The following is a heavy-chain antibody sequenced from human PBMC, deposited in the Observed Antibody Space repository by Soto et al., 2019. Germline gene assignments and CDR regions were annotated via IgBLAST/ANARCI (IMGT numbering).Heavy chain of an antibody. J-gene: IGHJ4*02. D-gene: IGHD4-4*01. CDR1: GFILGDYA. Sequence: EVQLVESGGGLIQPGRSLRLSCKASGFILGDYALSWIRQTPGKGLEWVGFIRSNAYGGTTEYAASVKGRFSISRDESKSIAYLQMNSLKTEDTAVYYCAREGDFSINDWGQGTLVTVSS. CDR3: AREGDFSIND. V-gene: IGHV3-49*03. CDR2: IRSNAYGGTT.